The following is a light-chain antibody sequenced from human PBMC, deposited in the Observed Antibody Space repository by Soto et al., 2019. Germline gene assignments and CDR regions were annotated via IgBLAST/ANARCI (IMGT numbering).Light chain of an antibody. J-gene: IGKJ2*01. CDR2: DAS. CDR3: QENNNWPPMYT. CDR1: QSVSRK. Sequence: EIVMTQSPATLSVSPGERATLSCRASQSVSRKLAWYQQRPGQAPRLLVYDASTRATGIPGRFSGSGSGTDFTLTISSLQSEDFAVYYCQENNNWPPMYTCGQENKLEIK. V-gene: IGKV3-15*01.